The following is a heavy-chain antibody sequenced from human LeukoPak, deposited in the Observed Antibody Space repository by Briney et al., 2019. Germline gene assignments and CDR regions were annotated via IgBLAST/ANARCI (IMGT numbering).Heavy chain of an antibody. CDR2: ISYDGSNK. CDR1: GFSLSDYG. V-gene: IGHV3-30*03. J-gene: IGHJ4*02. CDR3: ARENLRYGFRFDY. D-gene: IGHD4-17*01. Sequence: GGSLRLSCSASGFSLSDYGMSWVRQAPGKGLEWVAVISYDGSNKYYADSVKGRFTISRDNSKNTLYLQMNSLRAEDAAVYYCARENLRYGFRFDYWGQGTLVTVSS.